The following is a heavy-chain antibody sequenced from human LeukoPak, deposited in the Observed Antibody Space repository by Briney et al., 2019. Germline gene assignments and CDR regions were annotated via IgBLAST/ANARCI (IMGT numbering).Heavy chain of an antibody. CDR3: AKDQGRYFDWLLVTDY. Sequence: PGRSLRLSCAASGFTFSSYGMHWVRQAPGKGLEWVAFIRYDGSNKYYADSVKGRFTISRDNSKNTLYLQMNSLRAEDTAVYYCAKDQGRYFDWLLVTDYWGQGTLVTVSS. CDR1: GFTFSSYG. D-gene: IGHD3-9*01. J-gene: IGHJ4*02. CDR2: IRYDGSNK. V-gene: IGHV3-30*02.